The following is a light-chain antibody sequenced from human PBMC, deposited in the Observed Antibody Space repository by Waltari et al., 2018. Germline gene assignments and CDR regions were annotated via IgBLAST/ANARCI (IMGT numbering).Light chain of an antibody. CDR2: EVS. Sequence: DPVMTQTPLSLSVTPGQPASISCKSSQSLLHSDGKTYLYWYVQKAGQSPRLLMYEVSTRFSGVPVRFSGSGSGTDFTLKISRVEAEDVGVYCCMEGKHLPRAFGQGTKLEIK. CDR3: MEGKHLPRA. CDR1: QSLLHSDGKTY. J-gene: IGKJ2*01. V-gene: IGKV2-29*02.